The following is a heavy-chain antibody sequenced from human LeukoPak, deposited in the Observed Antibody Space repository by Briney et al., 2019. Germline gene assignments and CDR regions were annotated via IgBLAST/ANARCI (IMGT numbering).Heavy chain of an antibody. CDR1: GGSISSHY. D-gene: IGHD5-18*01. Sequence: SETLSLACTVSGGSISSHYWSWVRQPPGKGLEWIGYVLDNVRTKDNPSLNSRFTLSADTSKNQFSLRLTSVTAADAAVYYCATIKRGNIFGFFDFWGQGVLVTVSS. CDR2: VLDNVRT. CDR3: ATIKRGNIFGFFDF. J-gene: IGHJ4*02. V-gene: IGHV4-59*11.